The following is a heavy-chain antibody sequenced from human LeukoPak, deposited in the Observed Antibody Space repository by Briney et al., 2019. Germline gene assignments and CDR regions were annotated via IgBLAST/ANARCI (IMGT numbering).Heavy chain of an antibody. J-gene: IGHJ1*01. V-gene: IGHV4-39*07. D-gene: IGHD6-19*01. CDR2: IFHSGNT. CDR1: SASITSSPYF. CDR3: ATIVVTGTARGYLQH. Sequence: PSETLSLTCTVSSASITSSPYFWGWIRQSPGKGLEWIGTIFHSGNTYYNPSLQSRVTISVDTSKNQFSLKLNSVTAADTAVYYCATIVVTGTARGYLQHWGQGTLVAVSS.